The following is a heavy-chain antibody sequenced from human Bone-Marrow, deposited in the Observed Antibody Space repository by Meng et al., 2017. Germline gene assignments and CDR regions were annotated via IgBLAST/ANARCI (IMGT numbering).Heavy chain of an antibody. V-gene: IGHV1-69*06. CDR2: IIPIFGTA. J-gene: IGHJ5*02. CDR3: ARGSNWFDP. Sequence: QVQLVQSGAEVQTPGSSVKVSCKASGGTFSSYAISWVRPAPGQGLEWMGGIIPIFGTANYAQKFQGRVTLTRNTSISTAYMELSSLRSEGTDVYYCARGSNWFDPWGQGTLVTVSS. CDR1: GGTFSSYA.